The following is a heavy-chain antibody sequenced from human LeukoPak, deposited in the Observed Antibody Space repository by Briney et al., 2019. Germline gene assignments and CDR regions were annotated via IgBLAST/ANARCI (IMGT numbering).Heavy chain of an antibody. J-gene: IGHJ6*03. CDR2: VHSSGST. Sequence: SETLSLTCSVSGDSTNNYYWIWIRQPDGKGLEWSGRVHSSGSTTYNSALRGRITMSLDTSKNQFSLKLNSVTAADTAVYFCARANFCTDGVCYAQGLGYYYMDVWGRGTAVTVSS. CDR1: GDSTNNYY. V-gene: IGHV4-4*07. D-gene: IGHD2-8*01. CDR3: ARANFCTDGVCYAQGLGYYYMDV.